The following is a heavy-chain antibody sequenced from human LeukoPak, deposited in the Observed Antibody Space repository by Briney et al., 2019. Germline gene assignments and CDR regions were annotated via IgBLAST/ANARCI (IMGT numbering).Heavy chain of an antibody. CDR3: AKDMSYHDSSGYAFDI. Sequence: GRSLRLSCAASGFTFDDYAMHWVRQAPGKGLEWVSGISWNSGSIGYADSVMGRFTISRDNAKNSLYLQMNSLRAEDMASYYCAKDMSYHDSSGYAFDIWGQGTMVTVSS. CDR1: GFTFDDYA. V-gene: IGHV3-9*03. J-gene: IGHJ3*02. CDR2: ISWNSGSI. D-gene: IGHD3-22*01.